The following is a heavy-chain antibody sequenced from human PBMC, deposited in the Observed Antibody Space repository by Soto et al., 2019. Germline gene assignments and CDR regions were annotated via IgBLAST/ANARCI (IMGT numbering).Heavy chain of an antibody. J-gene: IGHJ4*02. CDR2: INAGNGNT. CDR1: GYTFTSYA. V-gene: IGHV1-3*01. D-gene: IGHD3-3*01. CDR3: ASGYYDFWSGYYRLDY. Sequence: QVQLVQSGAEVKKPGASVKVSCKASGYTFTSYAMHWVRQAPGQRLEWMGWINAGNGNTKYSTKFQGRVTITRDTSASTAYMELSSLRSEDTAVYYCASGYYDFWSGYYRLDYWGQGTLVTVSS.